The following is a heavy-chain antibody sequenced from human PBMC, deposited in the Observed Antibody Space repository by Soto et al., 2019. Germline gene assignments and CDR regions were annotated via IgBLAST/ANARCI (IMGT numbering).Heavy chain of an antibody. CDR1: GGSISSSSYY. D-gene: IGHD3-10*01. CDR2: IYHSGST. Sequence: SETLSLTCTVSGGSISSSSYYWGWIRQPPGKGLEWIGSIYHSGSTYYNPSLKSRVTISVDTSKNQFSLKLSSVTAADTAVYYCAGPYYGSGSYYYYYYGMDVWGQGTTVTVSS. J-gene: IGHJ6*02. V-gene: IGHV4-39*01. CDR3: AGPYYGSGSYYYYYYGMDV.